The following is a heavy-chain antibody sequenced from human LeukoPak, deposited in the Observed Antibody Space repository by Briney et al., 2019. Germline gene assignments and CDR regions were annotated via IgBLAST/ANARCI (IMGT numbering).Heavy chain of an antibody. V-gene: IGHV3-30*03. CDR1: GFTFSSYG. J-gene: IGHJ3*02. CDR3: ARIHSLYYYDSSGYGAFDI. CDR2: ISYDGSNK. D-gene: IGHD3-22*01. Sequence: LSGGSLRLSCAASGFTFSSYGMHWVRQAPGKGLEWVAVISYDGSNKYYADSVKGRFTISRDNSKNTLYLQMNSLRAEDTAVYYCARIHSLYYYDSSGYGAFDIWGQGTMVTVSS.